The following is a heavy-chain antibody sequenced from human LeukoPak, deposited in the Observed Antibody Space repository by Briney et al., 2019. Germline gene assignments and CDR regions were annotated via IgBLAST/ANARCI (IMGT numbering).Heavy chain of an antibody. CDR3: ARDLDGLWWLVY. CDR2: INPNSGGT. J-gene: IGHJ4*02. D-gene: IGHD3-9*01. V-gene: IGHV1-2*06. Sequence: ASVTVSCKASGYTFTGYYMHWVRQAPGQGLEWMGRINPNSGGTNYAQKFQGRVTMTRDTSISTAYMELSRLRSDDTAVYYCARDLDGLWWLVYWGQGTLVTVSS. CDR1: GYTFTGYY.